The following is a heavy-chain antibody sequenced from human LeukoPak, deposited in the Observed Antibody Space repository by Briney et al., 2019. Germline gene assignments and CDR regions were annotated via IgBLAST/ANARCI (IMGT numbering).Heavy chain of an antibody. D-gene: IGHD1-1*01. CDR2: ISCGGRDI. J-gene: IGHJ4*03. Sequence: GVPQTLSCAASGLTFSRFGFLGLRQARDKGLECVAVISCGGRDIQCADSEKGRVIIARADDQNTVVFQMNSLRAEDTALYCGAKDLPLPNLSYNEHALVLWGQGTGVSVSS. V-gene: IGHV3-30*18. CDR1: GLTFSRFG. CDR3: AKDLPLPNLSYNEHALVL.